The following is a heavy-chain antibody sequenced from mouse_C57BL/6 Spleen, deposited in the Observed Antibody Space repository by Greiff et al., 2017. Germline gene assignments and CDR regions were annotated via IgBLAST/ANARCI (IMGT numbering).Heavy chain of an antibody. CDR3: ARKGPWYGDV. CDR1: GYTFTSYW. D-gene: IGHD3-3*01. J-gene: IGHJ1*03. Sequence: QVQLQQSGAELVKPGASVKLSCKASGYTFTSYWMHWVKQRPGQGLEWIGMIHPNSGSTNYNEKFKSKATVTVDKSSGTAYMQLSSLTSEDTAVYYCARKGPWYGDVWGTGTTVTVSS. V-gene: IGHV1-64*01. CDR2: IHPNSGST.